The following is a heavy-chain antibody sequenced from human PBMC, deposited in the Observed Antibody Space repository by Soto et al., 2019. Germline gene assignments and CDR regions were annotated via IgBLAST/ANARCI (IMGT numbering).Heavy chain of an antibody. CDR1: GYRFTSYW. CDR3: ARRHSSSSAFDP. Sequence: EVQLVQSGEEVKKPGESLRISCKGSGYRFTSYWINWVRQMPGKGLEWMGRIDPSDSYTNYSPSFQGHVTISADKSISTADLQWSSLKASDTAMYYCARRHSSSSAFDPWGQGTLVTVSS. V-gene: IGHV5-10-1*01. D-gene: IGHD6-13*01. J-gene: IGHJ5*02. CDR2: IDPSDSYT.